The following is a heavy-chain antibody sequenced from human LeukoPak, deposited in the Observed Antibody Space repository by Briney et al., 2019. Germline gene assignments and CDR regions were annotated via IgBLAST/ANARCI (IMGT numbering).Heavy chain of an antibody. V-gene: IGHV4-34*01. Sequence: SETLSLTCAVYGGSFSGYYWSWIRQPPGKGLEWIGEINHSGSTNYNPSLKGRVTISVDTSKNQFSLKLSSVTAADTAVYYCARIRRYCSGGSCYSAHMDVWGKGTTVTVSS. CDR3: ARIRRYCSGGSCYSAHMDV. CDR1: GGSFSGYY. J-gene: IGHJ6*03. CDR2: INHSGST. D-gene: IGHD2-15*01.